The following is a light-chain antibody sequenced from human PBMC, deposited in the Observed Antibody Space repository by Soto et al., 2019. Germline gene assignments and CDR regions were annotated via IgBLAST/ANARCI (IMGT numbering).Light chain of an antibody. Sequence: QSVLTQPPSASGTPGQSVTISCSGSTSNIGSKTVSWYQQVPGAAPKLLIYSTNQWPSGVPDRFSGSKSGTSASLAISGLQSEDEADYYCAVWDDGLTGWVFGGGTQLTVL. V-gene: IGLV1-44*01. CDR1: TSNIGSKT. J-gene: IGLJ3*02. CDR2: STN. CDR3: AVWDDGLTGWV.